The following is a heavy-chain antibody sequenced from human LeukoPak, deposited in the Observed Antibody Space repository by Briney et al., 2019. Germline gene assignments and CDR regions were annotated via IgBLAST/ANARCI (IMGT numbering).Heavy chain of an antibody. CDR1: GYTFTSYD. D-gene: IGHD6-13*01. V-gene: IGHV1-8*01. Sequence: GASVKVSCKASGYTFTSYDINWVRQATGQGLEWMGWMNPNSGNTGYAQKFQGRVTMTRNTSISTAYMELSSLRSEDTAVHYCARVGIAASEFDYWGQGTLVTVSS. CDR3: ARVGIAASEFDY. CDR2: MNPNSGNT. J-gene: IGHJ4*02.